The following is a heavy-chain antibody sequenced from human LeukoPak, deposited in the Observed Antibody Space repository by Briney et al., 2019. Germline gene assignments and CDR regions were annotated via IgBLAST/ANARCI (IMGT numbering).Heavy chain of an antibody. J-gene: IGHJ4*02. CDR2: ISYDGRNN. CDR1: GFNFSSYG. CDR3: AKGPITRIDY. Sequence: GGSXXXSCAASGFNFSSYGMHWVRQAPGKGREWVAVISYDGRNNYYGDSVKGRFTISRDNSKNTLYLQMNSLRGEDTAVYYCAKGPITRIDYWGQGTLVTVSS. D-gene: IGHD1-14*01. V-gene: IGHV3-30*18.